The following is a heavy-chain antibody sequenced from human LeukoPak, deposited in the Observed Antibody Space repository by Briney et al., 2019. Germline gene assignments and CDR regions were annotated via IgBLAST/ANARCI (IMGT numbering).Heavy chain of an antibody. J-gene: IGHJ4*02. V-gene: IGHV4-61*01. D-gene: IGHD2-15*01. CDR3: ARERVYCSGGSCYSRSY. CDR1: GGSVISGTYY. Sequence: SEALSLTCNVSGGSVISGTYYWTWIRQPPGQGLEWIGYIYYNGSTNYSPSLKSRVTISVDTSKNQFSLKLTSVTPADTAVYYCARERVYCSGGSCYSRSYWGQGTLVTVSS. CDR2: IYYNGST.